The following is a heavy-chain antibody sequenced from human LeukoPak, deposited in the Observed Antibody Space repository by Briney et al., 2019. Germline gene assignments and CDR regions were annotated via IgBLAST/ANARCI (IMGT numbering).Heavy chain of an antibody. Sequence: TGGSLRLSCATSGFTATSNYMSWVRQAPGKGLEWVSYISSSGNTISYADSVKGRFTIPRDNAKNSLYLQVISLRAEDTAVYYCARGPSIAARYDAFDIWGQGTMVTVSS. D-gene: IGHD6-6*01. CDR3: ARGPSIAARYDAFDI. V-gene: IGHV3-11*04. J-gene: IGHJ3*02. CDR1: GFTATSNY. CDR2: ISSSGNTI.